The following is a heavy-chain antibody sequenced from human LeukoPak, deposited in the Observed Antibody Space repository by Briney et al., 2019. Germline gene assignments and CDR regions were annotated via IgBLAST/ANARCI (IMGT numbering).Heavy chain of an antibody. CDR1: GYTFTGYY. CDR3: ARDYASTGDYAQLDAFDI. J-gene: IGHJ3*02. V-gene: IGHV1-2*02. CDR2: SNPNSGGT. D-gene: IGHD3-16*01. Sequence: ASVKVSCKASGYTFTGYYMHWVRQAPGQGLEWMGWSNPNSGGTNYAQKFQGRVTMTRDTSTSTVYMELSSLRSEDTAVYYCARDYASTGDYAQLDAFDIWGQGTMVTVSS.